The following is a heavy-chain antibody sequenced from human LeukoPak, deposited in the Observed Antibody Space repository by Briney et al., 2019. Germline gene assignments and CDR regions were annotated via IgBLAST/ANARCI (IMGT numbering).Heavy chain of an antibody. CDR2: IYTSGST. J-gene: IGHJ6*03. D-gene: IGHD2-2*01. CDR3: ARVRTIVVVVHYYCYMDV. CDR1: GGSISSGSYY. V-gene: IGHV4-61*02. Sequence: SETLSLTCTVSGGSISSGSYYWSWIRQPAGKGLEWIGRIYTSGSTNYNPSLKSRVTISVDTFKNQFSLKLSSVTAADTAVYYCARVRTIVVVVHYYCYMDVWGKGTTVTVSS.